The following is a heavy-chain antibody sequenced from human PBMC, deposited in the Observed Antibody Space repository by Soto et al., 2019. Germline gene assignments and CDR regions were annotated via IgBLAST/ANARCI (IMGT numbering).Heavy chain of an antibody. D-gene: IGHD3-16*02. Sequence: ASVKVSCKASGYTFTSYGISWVRQAPGQGLEWMGWISAYNGNTNYAQKLQGRVTMTTDTSTSTAYMELRSLRSDDTAVYYCARGFPYDYIWGSYRADAFDIWGQGTMVT. CDR3: ARGFPYDYIWGSYRADAFDI. J-gene: IGHJ3*02. CDR1: GYTFTSYG. CDR2: ISAYNGNT. V-gene: IGHV1-18*01.